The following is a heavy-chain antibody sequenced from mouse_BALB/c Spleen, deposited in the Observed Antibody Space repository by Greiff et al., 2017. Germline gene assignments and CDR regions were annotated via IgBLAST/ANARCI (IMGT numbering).Heavy chain of an antibody. J-gene: IGHJ3*01. CDR3: ANYDGYSFAY. Sequence: QVQLKESGPGLVAPSQSLSITCTVSGFSLTSYSVHWVRQPPGKGLEWLGMIWGGGSTDYNSAPKSRLSISKDNSKSQVFLKMNSLQTDDTAMYYCANYDGYSFAYWGQGTLVTVSA. CDR2: IWGGGST. D-gene: IGHD2-3*01. V-gene: IGHV2-6-4*01. CDR1: GFSLTSYS.